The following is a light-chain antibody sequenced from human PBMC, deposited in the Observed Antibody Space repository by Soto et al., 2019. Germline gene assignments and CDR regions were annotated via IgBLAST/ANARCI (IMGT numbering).Light chain of an antibody. J-gene: IGKJ4*01. Sequence: EIVLTPSPGTLSLSPGEGATLSWRASQSVSTSLAWYQQKPGQAPRLVIYDTSSRATGIPDRFSGSGFGTDFTLTISRLEPEDFAVYHCQQYVSLPLTFGGGTKVDIK. CDR3: QQYVSLPLT. V-gene: IGKV3-20*01. CDR1: QSVSTS. CDR2: DTS.